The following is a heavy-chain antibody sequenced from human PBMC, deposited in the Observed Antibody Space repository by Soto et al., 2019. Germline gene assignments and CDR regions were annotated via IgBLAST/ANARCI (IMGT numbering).Heavy chain of an antibody. CDR1: GYTLTELS. CDR2: FDPEDGET. CDR3: ATALYTWRCFDY. J-gene: IGHJ4*02. D-gene: IGHD4-4*01. V-gene: IGHV1-24*01. Sequence: ASVKVSCKVSGYTLTELSMHWVRQAPGKGLEWMGGFDPEDGETIYAQKFQGRVTMTEDTSTDTAYMELSSLRSEDTAVYYCATALYTWRCFDYWGQGTLGTVSS.